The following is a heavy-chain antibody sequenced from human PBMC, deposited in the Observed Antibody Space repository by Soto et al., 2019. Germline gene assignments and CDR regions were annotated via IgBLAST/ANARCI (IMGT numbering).Heavy chain of an antibody. Sequence: QFTLKESGPTLVKPTQTLTLTCTFSGFSLSGGGVCVGWIRQPPGSSPEWLAVIYWNDDRRRNPSLANRLTITKDSFRHQVVLTMTHMDPVDTTTTYCIYSLASWGYHGLEVWGQGTPVTVSS. V-gene: IGHV2-5*01. J-gene: IGHJ6*02. CDR1: GFSLSGGGVC. D-gene: IGHD2-21*01. CDR2: IYWNDDR. CDR3: IYSLASWGYHGLEV.